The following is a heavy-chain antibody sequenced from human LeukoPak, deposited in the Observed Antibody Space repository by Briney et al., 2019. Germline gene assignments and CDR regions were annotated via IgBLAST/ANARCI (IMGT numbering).Heavy chain of an antibody. D-gene: IGHD4-17*01. Sequence: GGSLRLSCAASGFTFDDYAMHWVRQAPGKGLEWVSGISWNSGSIGYADSVKGRFTISRDNAKNSLYLQMNSLRAEDTALYYCAKDMDTYYGDYLGIDYWGQGTLVTVSS. CDR3: AKDMDTYYGDYLGIDY. CDR2: ISWNSGSI. V-gene: IGHV3-9*01. J-gene: IGHJ4*02. CDR1: GFTFDDYA.